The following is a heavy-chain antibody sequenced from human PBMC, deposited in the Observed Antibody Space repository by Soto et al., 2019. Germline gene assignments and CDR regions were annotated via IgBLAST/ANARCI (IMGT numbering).Heavy chain of an antibody. CDR1: GFPFSSYI. D-gene: IGHD3-22*01. J-gene: IGHJ4*02. CDR2: ISSSSSYI. V-gene: IGHV3-21*01. Sequence: PGGFLILSCASSGFPFSSYIMNLVRQAPGKGLEWVSSISSSSSYIYYADSVKGRFTISRDNAKNSLYLQMNSLRAEDTAVYYCARGGSDYDSSGYYPGYWGQGTM. CDR3: ARGGSDYDSSGYYPGY.